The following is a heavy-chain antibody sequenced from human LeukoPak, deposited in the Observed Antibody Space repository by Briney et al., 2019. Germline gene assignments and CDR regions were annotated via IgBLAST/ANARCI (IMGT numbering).Heavy chain of an antibody. D-gene: IGHD3-16*02. J-gene: IGHJ4*02. CDR1: GYTLTELS. CDR3: TRTYSWSLSRFDY. CDR2: INTNTGKP. V-gene: IGHV7-4-1*02. Sequence: ASVKVSCKVSGYTLTELSMHWVRQAPGQGLEWMGWINTNTGKPTYGQGFTGRFVFSLDTSVSTTYLQISSLKAEDTAVYYCTRTYSWSLSRFDYWGQGTLVTVSS.